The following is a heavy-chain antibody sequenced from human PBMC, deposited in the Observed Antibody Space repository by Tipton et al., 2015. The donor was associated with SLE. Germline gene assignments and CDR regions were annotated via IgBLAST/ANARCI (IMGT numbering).Heavy chain of an antibody. CDR1: GGSISSYY. Sequence: TLSLTCTVSGGSISSYYWGWIRQPPGKGLEWIGSIYYSGSTNYNPSLKSRVTISVDTSKNQFSLKLSSVTAADTAVYYCARGVLLWFGELSTSYYFDYWGQGTLVTVSS. CDR2: IYYSGST. J-gene: IGHJ4*02. D-gene: IGHD3-10*01. CDR3: ARGVLLWFGELSTSYYFDY. V-gene: IGHV4-39*01.